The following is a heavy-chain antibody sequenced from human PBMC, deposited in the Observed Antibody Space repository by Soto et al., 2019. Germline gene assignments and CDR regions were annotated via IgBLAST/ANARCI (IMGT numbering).Heavy chain of an antibody. J-gene: IGHJ1*01. CDR3: AKGGSSSQYFQH. D-gene: IGHD6-6*01. V-gene: IGHV3-23*01. CDR1: GFTFSSYA. Sequence: PGGSLRLSCAASGFTFSSYAMSWVRQAPGKGLEWVSAISGSGGRTYYADSVKGVFSISRGNSKNTLYLQMNSLRAEDTAVYYCAKGGSSSQYFQHWGQGTLVTVSS. CDR2: ISGSGGRT.